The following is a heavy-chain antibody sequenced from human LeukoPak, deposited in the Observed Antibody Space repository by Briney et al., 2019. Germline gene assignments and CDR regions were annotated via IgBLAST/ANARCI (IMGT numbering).Heavy chain of an antibody. D-gene: IGHD3-9*01. V-gene: IGHV1-18*01. CDR1: GYTFTSYD. CDR2: ISAYNGNT. Sequence: ASVTVSCKASGYTFTSYDISWVRQAPGQGLEWMGWISAYNGNTNYAQKLQGRVTMTTDTSTSTAYMELRSLRSDDTAVYYCARVFDDILTGYYPDYWGQGTLVTVSS. J-gene: IGHJ4*02. CDR3: ARVFDDILTGYYPDY.